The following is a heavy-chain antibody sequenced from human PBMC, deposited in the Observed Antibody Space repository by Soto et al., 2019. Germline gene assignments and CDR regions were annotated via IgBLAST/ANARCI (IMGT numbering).Heavy chain of an antibody. CDR2: IYYSGST. V-gene: IGHV4-59*01. Sequence: KTSETLSLTCTVSGGSISSYYWSWIRQPPGKGLEWIGYIYYSGSTNYNPSLKSRVTISIDSSKNQFSLKLSPVTAADTAVYYCARGVGVNSMVTHSHYCGMDVWGQGTPVTVYS. J-gene: IGHJ6*02. D-gene: IGHD5-18*01. CDR3: ARGVGVNSMVTHSHYCGMDV. CDR1: GGSISSYY.